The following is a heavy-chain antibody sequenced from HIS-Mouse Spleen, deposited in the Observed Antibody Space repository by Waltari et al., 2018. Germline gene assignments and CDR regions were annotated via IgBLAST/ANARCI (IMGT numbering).Heavy chain of an antibody. V-gene: IGHV4-34*01. Sequence: QVQLQQWGAGLLKPSETLSLTCAVYGGSCSGYYWSWIRQPPGKGLGWIGEINQSGRTNFNQSLKRGVTISVETSKNQFSLRLGSVTAADTAVYYCARALAPNYYDSSGYRENWFDPWGQGTLVTVSS. CDR3: ARALAPNYYDSSGYRENWFDP. J-gene: IGHJ5*02. D-gene: IGHD3-22*01. CDR2: INQSGRT. CDR1: GGSCSGYY.